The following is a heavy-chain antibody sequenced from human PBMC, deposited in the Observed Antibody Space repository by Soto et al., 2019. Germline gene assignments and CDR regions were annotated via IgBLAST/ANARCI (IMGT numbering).Heavy chain of an antibody. CDR3: ARDLSGGGYFDY. CDR2: INPSGGST. D-gene: IGHD2-15*01. J-gene: IGHJ4*02. CDR1: GYTFTSYY. V-gene: IGHV1-46*01. Sequence: GAPVKVSCKASGYTFTSYYMHWVRQAPGQGLEWMGIINPSGGSTSYAQKSQGRVTMTRDTSTSTVYMELSSLRSEDTAVYYCARDLSGGGYFDYWGQGTLVTVSS.